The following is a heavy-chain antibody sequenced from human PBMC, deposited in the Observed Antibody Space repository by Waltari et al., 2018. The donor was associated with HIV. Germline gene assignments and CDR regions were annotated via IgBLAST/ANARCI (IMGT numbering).Heavy chain of an antibody. CDR3: ARDQDYYDSSGYTSYAFDI. Sequence: QVLLQESGPRLVKSSETLSLTCTVPASSLSRNYYCGWIRQAPGKGLEWIGSIYRSGTTYYNPSFKTRVTISVNMSKNQYSLKLSSLTAADTAVYYCARDQDYYDSSGYTSYAFDIWGRGTMIIVSS. J-gene: IGHJ3*02. CDR1: ASSLSRNYY. CDR2: IYRSGTT. D-gene: IGHD3-22*01. V-gene: IGHV4-38-2*02.